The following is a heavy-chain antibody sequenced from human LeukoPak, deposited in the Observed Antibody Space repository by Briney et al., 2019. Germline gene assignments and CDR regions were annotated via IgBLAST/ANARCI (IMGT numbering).Heavy chain of an antibody. CDR2: INPSGGST. CDR3: ARDGWSEMGTILREVVSDY. D-gene: IGHD5-24*01. V-gene: IGHV1-46*01. Sequence: ASVKVSCKASGYTFTSYYMHWVRQAPGQGLEWMGIINPSGGSTGYAQKFQGRVTMTRDTSTSTLYMELSSLRPEDTAVYYCARDGWSEMGTILREVVSDYWGQGTLVTVSS. CDR1: GYTFTSYY. J-gene: IGHJ4*02.